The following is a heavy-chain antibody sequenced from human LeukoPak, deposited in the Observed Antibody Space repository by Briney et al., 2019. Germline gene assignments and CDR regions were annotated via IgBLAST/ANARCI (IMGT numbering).Heavy chain of an antibody. Sequence: GGSLKLSCAASGFTFSGSAMHWVRQASGKGLEWVGRIRSKANSYATAYAASVKGRFTISGDDSKNTAYLQMNSLKTEDTAVYYCTRRPGTTGTAFDIWGQGTMVTVSS. V-gene: IGHV3-73*01. CDR2: IRSKANSYAT. D-gene: IGHD1-1*01. J-gene: IGHJ3*02. CDR3: TRRPGTTGTAFDI. CDR1: GFTFSGSA.